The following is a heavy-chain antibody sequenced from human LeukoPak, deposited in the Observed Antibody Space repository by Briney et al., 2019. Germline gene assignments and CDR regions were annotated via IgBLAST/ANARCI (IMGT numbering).Heavy chain of an antibody. J-gene: IGHJ3*02. CDR1: GYSFTSYW. CDR3: ARRGYCSGGSCHSNAFDI. D-gene: IGHD2-15*01. V-gene: IGHV5-51*01. Sequence: GESLKISCKGSGYSFTSYWIGWVRQMPGKGLEWMGIIYPGDSDTRYGPSFQGQVTISADRSISTAYLQWSSLKASDTAMYFCARRGYCSGGSCHSNAFDIWGQGTMATVSS. CDR2: IYPGDSDT.